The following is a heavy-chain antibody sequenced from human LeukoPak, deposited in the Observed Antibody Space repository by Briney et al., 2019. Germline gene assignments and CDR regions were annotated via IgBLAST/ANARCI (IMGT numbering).Heavy chain of an antibody. CDR3: AKDHCGSCSGDDYFDH. CDR2: IRDHGSNK. D-gene: IGHD2-15*01. V-gene: IGHV3-30*02. J-gene: IGHJ4*02. CDR1: DFPFITYG. Sequence: PGGSLRLSCAASDFPFITYGIPWVRQPPARGLEGVDFIRDHGSNKYYAESVKGRFTISRDNSKNTLHLQMKSLRAEDTAVYYCAKDHCGSCSGDDYFDHWGQGALVTVSS.